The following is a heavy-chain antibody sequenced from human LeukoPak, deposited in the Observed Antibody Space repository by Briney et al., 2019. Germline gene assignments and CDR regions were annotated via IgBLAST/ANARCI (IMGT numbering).Heavy chain of an antibody. J-gene: IGHJ3*02. CDR2: INWNGGST. CDR1: GFTFDDYG. V-gene: IGHV3-20*04. CDR3: ARDHCGGDCGDYAFDI. Sequence: GGSLRLSCAASGFTFDDYGMGWVRQAPGKGLEWVSGINWNGGSTGYADSVKGRFTISRDNAKNSLYLKMNSLRAEDTAVYYCARDHCGGDCGDYAFDIWGQGTMVTVSS. D-gene: IGHD2-21*02.